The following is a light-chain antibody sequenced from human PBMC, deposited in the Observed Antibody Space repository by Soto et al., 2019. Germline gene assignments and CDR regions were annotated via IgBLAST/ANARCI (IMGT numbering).Light chain of an antibody. J-gene: IGLJ2*01. CDR2: DVS. CDR1: SSDVGGYKY. CDR3: SSYTTTSTLVV. Sequence: QSALTQPASVSGSPGQSITISCTGTSSDVGGYKYVSWYQHHPGKAPKLIIYDVSSRPSGVSNRFSGSKSGNTASLTISGLQAEDEADYYCSSYTTTSTLVVFGGGTQLTVL. V-gene: IGLV2-14*01.